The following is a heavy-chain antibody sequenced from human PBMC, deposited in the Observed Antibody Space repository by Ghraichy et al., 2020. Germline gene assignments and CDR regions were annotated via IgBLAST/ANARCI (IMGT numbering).Heavy chain of an antibody. J-gene: IGHJ6*02. CDR2: IKSKTDGGTT. CDR3: TTDRVLDSSGYFYYYYGMDV. D-gene: IGHD3-22*01. V-gene: IGHV3-15*01. Sequence: ESLNISCAASGFTFSNAWMSWVRQAPGKGLEWVGRIKSKTDGGTTDYAAPVKGRFTISRDDSKNTLYLQMNSLKTEDTAVYYCTTDRVLDSSGYFYYYYGMDVWGQGTTVTVSS. CDR1: GFTFSNAW.